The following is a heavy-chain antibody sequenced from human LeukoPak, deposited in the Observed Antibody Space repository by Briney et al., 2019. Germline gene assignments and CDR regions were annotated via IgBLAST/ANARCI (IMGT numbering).Heavy chain of an antibody. J-gene: IGHJ4*02. CDR1: GFTFSSYG. CDR2: IRYDGSNK. D-gene: IGHD4-17*01. Sequence: GGSLRLSCAASGFTFSSYGMHWVRQAPGKGLEWVAFIRYDGSNKYYADSVKGRFTISRDNSKNTLYLQMNSLRAEDTAVYYCAKDHDYGDYVCDYWGQGTLVTVSS. V-gene: IGHV3-30*02. CDR3: AKDHDYGDYVCDY.